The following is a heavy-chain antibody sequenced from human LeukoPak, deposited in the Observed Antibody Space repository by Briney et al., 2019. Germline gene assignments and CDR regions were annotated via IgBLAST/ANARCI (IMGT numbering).Heavy chain of an antibody. CDR2: IKSDGSEK. D-gene: IGHD3-16*02. V-gene: IGHV3-7*01. Sequence: PGGSLRLSCAASGMTFSSHWMSWVRQAPGKGLEWVANIKSDGSEKYYLDSVKGRFTISRDNAKNSLYLQMNSLRAEDSAVYYCARWLGAIAWPYYFDYWGQGTLVTVSS. J-gene: IGHJ4*02. CDR1: GMTFSSHW. CDR3: ARWLGAIAWPYYFDY.